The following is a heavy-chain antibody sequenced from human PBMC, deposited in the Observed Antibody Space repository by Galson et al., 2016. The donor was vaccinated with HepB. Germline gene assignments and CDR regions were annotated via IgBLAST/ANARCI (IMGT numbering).Heavy chain of an antibody. D-gene: IGHD4-17*01. CDR1: GFTFSSYA. CDR2: ISGSGGST. CDR3: AKTDWDYDGADWFDP. V-gene: IGHV3-23*01. Sequence: SLRLSCAASGFTFSSYALTWVRQAPGKGLEWVSVISGSGGSTYYADSVKGRFTISRDNPKNTLYLQMNSLRAEDTAVYYCAKTDWDYDGADWFDPWGQGTLVTVSS. J-gene: IGHJ5*02.